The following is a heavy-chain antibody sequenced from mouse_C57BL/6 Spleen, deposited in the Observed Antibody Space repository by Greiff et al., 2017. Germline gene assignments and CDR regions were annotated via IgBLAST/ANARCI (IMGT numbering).Heavy chain of an antibody. V-gene: IGHV1-15*01. D-gene: IGHD2-10*02. J-gene: IGHJ3*01. CDR2: IDPETGGT. Sequence: VQLQQSGAELVRPGASVTLSCKASGYTFTDYEMHWVKQTPVHGLEWIGAIDPETGGTAYNQKFKGKAILTADKSSSTAYMELRSLTSEDSAVYYCTRGMYGNYFWFAYWGQGTLVTVSA. CDR1: GYTFTDYE. CDR3: TRGMYGNYFWFAY.